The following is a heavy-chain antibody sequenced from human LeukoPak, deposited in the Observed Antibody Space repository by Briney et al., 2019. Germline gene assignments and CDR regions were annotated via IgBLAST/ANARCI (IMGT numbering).Heavy chain of an antibody. Sequence: GGSLRLSCAASGFTFRNYGFHWVRQAPGKGLEWVAVIYHDGSYSYYADSVKGRFTFSRDNSKNTVFLQMNSLRAEDTDMYFCTRDSAKSFDDWGQGTLVTVSS. V-gene: IGHV3-33*01. CDR1: GFTFRNYG. CDR3: TRDSAKSFDD. CDR2: IYHDGSYS. D-gene: IGHD4/OR15-4a*01. J-gene: IGHJ4*02.